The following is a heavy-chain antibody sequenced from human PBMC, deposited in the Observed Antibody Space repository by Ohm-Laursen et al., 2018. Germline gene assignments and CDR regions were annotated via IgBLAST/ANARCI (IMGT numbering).Heavy chain of an antibody. V-gene: IGHV3-11*01. Sequence: SLRLSCAASGFTFSDYYITWIRQAPGKGLEWVSYISSGGDTIYYADSVKGRFTTSRDNAKNSLYLQMNSLRAEDTAVYYCARERGYYFDYWGQGTLVTVSS. J-gene: IGHJ4*02. CDR2: ISSGGDTI. D-gene: IGHD1-26*01. CDR3: ARERGYYFDY. CDR1: GFTFSDYY.